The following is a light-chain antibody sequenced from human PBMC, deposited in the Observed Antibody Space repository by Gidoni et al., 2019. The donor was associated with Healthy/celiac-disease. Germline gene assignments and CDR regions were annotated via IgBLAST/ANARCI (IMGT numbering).Light chain of an antibody. J-gene: IGKJ1*01. CDR1: QSVSSY. CDR3: QQRSNWPRT. Sequence: EIVLTQSPATLSLSPGERATLSCRASQSVSSYLAWYQQKPGQAPRLLIHDASNRASGIPAWFSGSGSGTDFTLTISSLEPEDFAVYYCQQRSNWPRTFGQXTKVEIK. CDR2: DAS. V-gene: IGKV3-11*01.